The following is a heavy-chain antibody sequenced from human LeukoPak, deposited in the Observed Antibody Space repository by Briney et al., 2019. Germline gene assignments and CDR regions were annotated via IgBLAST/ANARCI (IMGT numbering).Heavy chain of an antibody. CDR3: ARQTAGTRTYYFDY. CDR2: IYSGGST. J-gene: IGHJ4*02. V-gene: IGHV3-66*04. D-gene: IGHD6-13*01. Sequence: WGSLRLSCAASGFTVSSNHMSWVRQAPGKGLEWVSVIYSGGSTYYADSVKGRFTISRDNSKNTLYLQMNSLRAEDTAVYYCARQTAGTRTYYFDYWGQGTLVTVSS. CDR1: GFTVSSNH.